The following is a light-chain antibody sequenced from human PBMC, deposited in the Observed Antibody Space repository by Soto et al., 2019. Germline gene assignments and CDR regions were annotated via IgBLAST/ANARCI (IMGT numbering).Light chain of an antibody. V-gene: IGLV2-14*01. CDR2: GVS. J-gene: IGLJ1*01. Sequence: QSALTQLASVSGSPGQSITISCTGTSTDVGGYNYVSWYQQHPGKAPKLVIYGVSNRPSGVSNRFSGSKSGNTASLTISGLQAEDEADYYCNSYTTSYTYIFGTGTKLTVL. CDR1: STDVGGYNY. CDR3: NSYTTSYTYI.